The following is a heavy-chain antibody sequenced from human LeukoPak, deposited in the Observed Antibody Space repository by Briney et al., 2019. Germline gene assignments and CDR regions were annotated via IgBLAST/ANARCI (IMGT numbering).Heavy chain of an antibody. CDR2: IYTSGST. CDR3: ARGSHGSGSR. J-gene: IGHJ4*02. D-gene: IGHD3-10*01. Sequence: SQTLSLTCTVSGGSISSGSYYWSWIRQPAGKGLEWIGRIYTSGSTNYNPSLKSRVTISVDTSKNQFSLKLSSVTAADTAVYYCARGSHGSGSRWGQGTLVTVSS. V-gene: IGHV4-61*02. CDR1: GGSISSGSYY.